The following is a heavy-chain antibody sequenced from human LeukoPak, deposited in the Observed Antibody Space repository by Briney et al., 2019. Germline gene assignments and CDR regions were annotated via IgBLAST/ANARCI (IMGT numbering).Heavy chain of an antibody. Sequence: PGGSLRLSCAASGFTFSNAWMSWVRQAPGKGLEWVGSIKSKTDGGTTDYAAPVKGRFTISRDDSKNTLYLQMNSLKTEDTAVYYCTTESRITIFGVPWGQGTLVTVSS. V-gene: IGHV3-15*01. CDR2: IKSKTDGGTT. D-gene: IGHD3-3*01. CDR3: TTESRITIFGVP. J-gene: IGHJ4*02. CDR1: GFTFSNAW.